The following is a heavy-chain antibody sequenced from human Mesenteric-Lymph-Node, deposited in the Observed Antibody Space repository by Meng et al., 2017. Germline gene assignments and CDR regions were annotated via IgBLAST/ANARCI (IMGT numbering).Heavy chain of an antibody. CDR2: IYYSGST. V-gene: IGHV4-30-4*01. D-gene: IGHD4-17*01. Sequence: QVQLRESGPGLVQPSQTLSLTCTVSGGSISSGDYYWSWIRQPPGKGLEWIGYIYYSGSTYSNASLKSRVTISIDRSKNQLSLKLSSVTAADTAVYYCARDRKHYGERGWFDPWGQGTLVTVSS. J-gene: IGHJ5*02. CDR3: ARDRKHYGERGWFDP. CDR1: GGSISSGDYY.